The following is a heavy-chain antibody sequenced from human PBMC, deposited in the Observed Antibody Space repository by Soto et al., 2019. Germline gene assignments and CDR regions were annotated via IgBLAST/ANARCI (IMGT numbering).Heavy chain of an antibody. Sequence: EVQLVESGGGLVQPGGSLRLSCAASGFTVSSNYMSWVRQAPGKGLEWVSVIYSGGSTYYADSVKGRITIARDNSKNTLYLQMNSLRAEDTAVYYCARGRSSGWYYFDYWGQGTLVTVSS. CDR2: IYSGGST. V-gene: IGHV3-66*01. CDR1: GFTVSSNY. D-gene: IGHD6-19*01. CDR3: ARGRSSGWYYFDY. J-gene: IGHJ4*02.